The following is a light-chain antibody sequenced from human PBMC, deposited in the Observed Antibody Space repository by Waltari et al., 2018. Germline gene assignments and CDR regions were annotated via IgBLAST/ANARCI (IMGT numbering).Light chain of an antibody. CDR2: RAS. V-gene: IGKV4-1*01. J-gene: IGKJ4*01. CDR1: QSVSYTASNKHY. Sequence: DIIMTQSPDSLAVSLGERATINCKSSQSVSYTASNKHYLAWYQQKPGQPPKLIIYRASNRESGVPDRFSGSGSGTDFTLTISRLQAEDVAVYYCQQYYTTPLTCGGGTKVEI. CDR3: QQYYTTPLT.